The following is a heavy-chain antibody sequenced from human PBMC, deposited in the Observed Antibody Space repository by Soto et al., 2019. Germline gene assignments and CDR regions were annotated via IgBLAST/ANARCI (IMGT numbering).Heavy chain of an antibody. J-gene: IGHJ6*02. CDR2: FDPEDGET. Sequence: GASVKVSCKVSGYTLTELYMHWVRQAPGKGLEWMGGFDPEDGETIYAQKFQGRVTMTEDTSTDTAYMELSSLRSEDTAVYYCATDIAMTTVTPYYYYYGMDVWGQGTTVTVSS. V-gene: IGHV1-24*01. CDR3: ATDIAMTTVTPYYYYYGMDV. D-gene: IGHD4-17*01. CDR1: GYTLTELY.